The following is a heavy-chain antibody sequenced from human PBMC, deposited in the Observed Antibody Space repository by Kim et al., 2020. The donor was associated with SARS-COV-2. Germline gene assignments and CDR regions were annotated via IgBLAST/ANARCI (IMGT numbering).Heavy chain of an antibody. Sequence: SVKVSCKASGCTFSSYAINWVRQAPGQGLEWMGGINPIFGTAKYAQKFQGRVTITADKSTSTAYMELSSLRSEDTAVYYCASARLDYAWGCYHLLFHFD. CDR1: GCTFSSYA. D-gene: IGHD3-16*02. V-gene: IGHV1-69*06. J-gene: IGHJ4*01. CDR2: INPIFGTA. CDR3: ASARLDYAWGCYHLLFHFD.